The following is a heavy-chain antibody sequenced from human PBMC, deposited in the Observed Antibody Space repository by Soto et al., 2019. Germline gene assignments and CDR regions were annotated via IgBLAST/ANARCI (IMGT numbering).Heavy chain of an antibody. CDR2: IIPIFGTA. Sequence: QVQLVQSGAEVKKPGSSVKVSCKASGGTFSSYAISWVRQAPGQGLEWMGGIIPIFGTANYAQKFQGRVTMTADASTSTDYMELSILRSEDTAVYYCARMFPYDSSGYSPYYFDYWGQGTLVTVSS. CDR3: ARMFPYDSSGYSPYYFDY. J-gene: IGHJ4*02. CDR1: GGTFSSYA. D-gene: IGHD3-22*01. V-gene: IGHV1-69*01.